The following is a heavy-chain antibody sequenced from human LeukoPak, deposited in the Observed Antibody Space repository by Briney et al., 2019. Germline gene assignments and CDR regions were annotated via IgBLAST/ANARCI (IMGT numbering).Heavy chain of an antibody. V-gene: IGHV3-48*03. J-gene: IGHJ4*02. D-gene: IGHD2-2*01. Sequence: PGGSLRLSCAASGFTFSSYEMYWVRQAPGKRPEWVSYISNSGNTIYYADSVKGRFTISRDNAKDSLFLQMNSLRDEDTAVYYCARDASHCSSSSCYGPFDYWGQGTLVTVSS. CDR3: ARDASHCSSSSCYGPFDY. CDR2: ISNSGNTI. CDR1: GFTFSSYE.